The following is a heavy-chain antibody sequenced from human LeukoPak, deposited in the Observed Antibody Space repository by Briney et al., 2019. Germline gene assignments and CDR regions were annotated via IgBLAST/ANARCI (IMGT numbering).Heavy chain of an antibody. CDR3: ATVFGGNYYSGAMDV. CDR2: FDPEDGET. J-gene: IGHJ6*02. CDR1: GYTLTELS. V-gene: IGHV1-24*01. Sequence: GASVKVSCKVSGYTLTELSMHWVRQAPGKGLEWMGGFDPEDGETIYAQKFQDRVTMTEDTSTDTAYMELSSLRSEDTAVYYCATVFGGNYYSGAMDVWGQGTTVTVSS. D-gene: IGHD1-26*01.